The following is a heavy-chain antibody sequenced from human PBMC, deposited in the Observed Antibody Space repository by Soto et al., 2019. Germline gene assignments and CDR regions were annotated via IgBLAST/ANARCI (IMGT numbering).Heavy chain of an antibody. J-gene: IGHJ4*02. CDR1: GFTFSSYG. CDR2: IWYDGSNK. V-gene: IGHV3-33*01. D-gene: IGHD3-22*01. Sequence: PGGSLRLSCAASGFTFSSYGMHWVRQAPGKGLDWVAVIWYDGSNKYYADSVKGRFTISRDNSKNTLYLQMNSLRAEDTAVYYCARDRLRITMIVDSLYYSDYWGQGTLVTVSS. CDR3: ARDRLRITMIVDSLYYSDY.